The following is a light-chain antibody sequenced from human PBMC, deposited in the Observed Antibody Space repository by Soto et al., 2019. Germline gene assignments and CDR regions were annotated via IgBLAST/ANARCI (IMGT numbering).Light chain of an antibody. CDR3: QQRYNWPRT. Sequence: EIVLTQSPGTLSLSPGIRATLSCRASQNISNYLIWYQHKPGQAPSLLIYDVSNRATGIPARFSGSGSGTDFTLTISSLEPEDFAVYYCQQRYNWPRTFGQGTKVDIK. CDR2: DVS. V-gene: IGKV3-11*01. J-gene: IGKJ1*01. CDR1: QNISNY.